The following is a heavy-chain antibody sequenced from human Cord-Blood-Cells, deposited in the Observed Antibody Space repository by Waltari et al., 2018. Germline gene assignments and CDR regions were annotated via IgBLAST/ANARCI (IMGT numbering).Heavy chain of an antibody. CDR1: GFSLSTSGVG. CDR3: APYGIVGATDAFDI. D-gene: IGHD1-26*01. Sequence: QITLKESGPTLVKPTQTLTLNCTFSGFSLSTSGVGVGWLRQPPGKALEWLALISWDDDKRYSPSLKSRLTITKDTSKNQVVLTMTNMDPVDTATYYCAPYGIVGATDAFDIWGQGTMVTVSS. V-gene: IGHV2-5*02. CDR2: ISWDDDK. J-gene: IGHJ3*02.